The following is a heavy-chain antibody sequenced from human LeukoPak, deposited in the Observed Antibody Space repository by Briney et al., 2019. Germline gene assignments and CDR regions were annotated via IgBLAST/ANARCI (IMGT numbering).Heavy chain of an antibody. CDR2: IHHSGST. V-gene: IGHV4-38-2*02. CDR3: ARDIHVPRIREPYFDI. CDR1: GYSISSGYY. D-gene: IGHD1-14*01. Sequence: SETLSLTCIVSGYSISSGYYWGWIRQPPGKGLEWIGSIHHSGSTNYNPSLKGRVTISVDTSKNQFSLKLSSVTAADTAVYYCARDIHVPRIREPYFDIWGEGTLVTVSS. J-gene: IGHJ3*02.